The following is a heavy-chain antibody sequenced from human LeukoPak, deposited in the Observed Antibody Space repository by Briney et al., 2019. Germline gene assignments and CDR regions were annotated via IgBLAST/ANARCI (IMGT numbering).Heavy chain of an antibody. D-gene: IGHD5-24*01. CDR3: VQYNYYPRGFDY. CDR2: ISGSGGST. J-gene: IGHJ4*02. V-gene: IGHV3-23*01. CDR1: GFTFSSYA. Sequence: GGSLRLSCAASGFTFSSYAMSWVRQAPGKGLEWVSAISGSGGSTYYADSVKGRFTISRDNSKNTLCLQMNSLRAEDTAVYYCVQYNYYPRGFDYWGQGTLVTVSS.